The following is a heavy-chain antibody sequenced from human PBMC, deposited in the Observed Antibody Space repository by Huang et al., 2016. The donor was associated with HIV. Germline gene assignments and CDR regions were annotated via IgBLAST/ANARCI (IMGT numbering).Heavy chain of an antibody. V-gene: IGHV5-51*01. Sequence: ELQLVQSGAEVKKRGESLKISCKTSGDTFSSQWFGWVRLRPGKGLEWMEIIYPGDSDTIYRPSFRGQVTISADKSITTAYLHWSSLKASYTAMYYCARHIHGDDLPNNGFDIWGQGTMVTVSS. J-gene: IGHJ3*02. CDR2: IYPGDSDT. CDR1: GDTFSSQW. CDR3: ARHIHGDDLPNNGFDI.